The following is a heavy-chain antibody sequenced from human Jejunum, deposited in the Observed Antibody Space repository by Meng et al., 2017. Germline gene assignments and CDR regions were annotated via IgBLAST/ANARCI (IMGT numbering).Heavy chain of an antibody. V-gene: IGHV3-23*01. CDR2: ITPSGDRP. J-gene: IGHJ4*02. Sequence: GESLKISCAASGFTFSSYAVNWVRPAPGKGLEWVSGITPSGDRPIYADAVKGRFTVSRANSKNTVYLQMNSMRADDTAVYYCAKRYCSDGACCGFDNWGQGTLVTVSS. CDR1: GFTFSSYA. CDR3: AKRYCSDGACCGFDN. D-gene: IGHD2-8*01.